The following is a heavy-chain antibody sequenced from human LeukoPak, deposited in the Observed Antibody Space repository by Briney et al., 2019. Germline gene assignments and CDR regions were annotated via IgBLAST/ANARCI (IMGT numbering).Heavy chain of an antibody. D-gene: IGHD6-13*01. Sequence: PGGSLRLSCAASGFTFSSYAMHWVRQAPGKGLEWVAVISYDGSNKYYPDSVKGRLTISRDNSKNTLYVQMNSLRAEDTAVYYCARGGYSSSGLYNEYFQHWGQGTLVTVSS. CDR1: GFTFSSYA. CDR2: ISYDGSNK. V-gene: IGHV3-30-3*01. J-gene: IGHJ1*01. CDR3: ARGGYSSSGLYNEYFQH.